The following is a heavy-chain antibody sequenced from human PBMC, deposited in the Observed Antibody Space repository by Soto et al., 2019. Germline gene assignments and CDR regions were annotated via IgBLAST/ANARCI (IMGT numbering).Heavy chain of an antibody. CDR1: GGTFSSYA. Sequence: QVQLVQSGAEVKKPGSSVKVSCKASGGTFSSYAISWVRQAPGQGLEWMGGIIPIFGTANYAQKFQGRVTITADESTSTAYMELSSLRSEDTAVYYCAREGAPDIAVAGLDAFDIWGQGTMVTVSS. D-gene: IGHD6-19*01. CDR3: AREGAPDIAVAGLDAFDI. V-gene: IGHV1-69*12. J-gene: IGHJ3*02. CDR2: IIPIFGTA.